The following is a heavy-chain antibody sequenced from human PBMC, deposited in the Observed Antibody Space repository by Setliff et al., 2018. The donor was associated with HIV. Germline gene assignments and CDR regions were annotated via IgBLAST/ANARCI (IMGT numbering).Heavy chain of an antibody. CDR1: GYTFTGYY. V-gene: IGHV1-2*02. CDR2: INPNSGGT. D-gene: IGHD3-3*01. Sequence: ASVKVSCKASGYTFTGYYMHWVRQAPGQGLEWMGWINPNSGGTNYAQKFRDRVTLTGDTSISTASMELSSLKSDDTAMYYCATSTSRFFWNGFYQGGFGSRNSHSFENWGQGTLVTVSS. CDR3: ATSTSRFFWNGFYQGGFGSRNSHSFEN. J-gene: IGHJ4*02.